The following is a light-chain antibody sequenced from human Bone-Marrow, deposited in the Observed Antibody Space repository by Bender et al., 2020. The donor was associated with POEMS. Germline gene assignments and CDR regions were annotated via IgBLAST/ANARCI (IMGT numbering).Light chain of an antibody. CDR2: EVN. V-gene: IGLV2-11*01. CDR1: GSDVGAYNY. CDR3: CSYAGSGTYV. J-gene: IGLJ1*01. Sequence: QSALTQPRSVSGSPGQSVTISCTGTGSDVGAYNYVSWYQQHPGKAPKLLISEVNKRPTGLSSRFSGSKSGNTASLTISALQSEDEATYYCCSYAGSGTYVFGTGTSVTVL.